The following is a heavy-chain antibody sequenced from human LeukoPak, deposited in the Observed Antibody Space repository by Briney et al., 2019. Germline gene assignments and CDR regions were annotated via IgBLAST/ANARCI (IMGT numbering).Heavy chain of an antibody. Sequence: SVTVSCKASGGTFSSYAISWVRQAAGQGLEWMGGIIPIFGTANYAQKFQGRVTITADESTSTAYMELSSLRSEDTAVYYCARGSGYYDSSGLYYYYGMDVWGQGTTVTVSS. V-gene: IGHV1-69*13. CDR3: ARGSGYYDSSGLYYYYGMDV. CDR1: GGTFSSYA. D-gene: IGHD3-22*01. CDR2: IIPIFGTA. J-gene: IGHJ6*02.